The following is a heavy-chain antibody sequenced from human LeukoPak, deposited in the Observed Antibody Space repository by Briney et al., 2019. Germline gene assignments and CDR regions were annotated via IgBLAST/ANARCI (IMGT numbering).Heavy chain of an antibody. CDR3: ATYYCGGDCYSGYFDY. J-gene: IGHJ4*02. Sequence: PSDTLSLTRTVSGGSISSSSYYWGWIRQPPGTGLEWIGNIYYSGSTYYHPSLKSRVNISVDTSKKQFSLKLSSVTAADTAVYYCATYYCGGDCYSGYFDYWGQGTLVTASS. CDR1: GGSISSSSYY. D-gene: IGHD2-21*02. V-gene: IGHV4-39*01. CDR2: IYYSGST.